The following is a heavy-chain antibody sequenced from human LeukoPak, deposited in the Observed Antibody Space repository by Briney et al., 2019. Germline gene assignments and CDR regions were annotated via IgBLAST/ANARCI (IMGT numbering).Heavy chain of an antibody. V-gene: IGHV1-69*05. J-gene: IGHJ3*02. Sequence: GASVKVSCKASGGTFSSYAISWVRQAPGQGLEWMGGIIPIFGTANYAQKFQGRVTITTDESTSTAYMELSSLRSEDTAVYYCAKRYYCDSSGYYSSAFDIWGQGTMVTVSS. CDR2: IIPIFGTA. CDR1: GGTFSSYA. D-gene: IGHD3-22*01. CDR3: AKRYYCDSSGYYSSAFDI.